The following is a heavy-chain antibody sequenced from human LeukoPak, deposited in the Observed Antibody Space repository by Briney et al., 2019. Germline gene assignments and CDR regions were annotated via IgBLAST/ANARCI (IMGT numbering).Heavy chain of an antibody. CDR1: GGSISSYY. CDR2: IYYSGGT. CDR3: AKRRGLELLYYYYMDV. Sequence: ASETLSLTCTVSGGSISSYYWSWIRQPPGKGLEWIGYIYYSGGTNYKSSLKSRVTISVDTSKNQFSLKLRSVTAADTAVYYCAKRRGLELLYYYYMDVWGKGTTVTVSS. D-gene: IGHD1-7*01. J-gene: IGHJ6*03. V-gene: IGHV4-59*01.